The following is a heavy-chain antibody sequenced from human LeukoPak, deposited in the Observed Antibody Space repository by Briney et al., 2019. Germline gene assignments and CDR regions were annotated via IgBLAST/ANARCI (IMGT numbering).Heavy chain of an antibody. J-gene: IGHJ5*02. CDR1: GGTFSSYA. CDR2: IIPIFGTA. CDR3: AREGSNYDSGGWFDP. V-gene: IGHV1-69*06. Sequence: GASVKVSCKASGGTFSSYAISWVRQAPGQGLEWMGGIIPIFGTANYAQKFQGRVTITADKSTSTAYMELSSLRSEDTAVYYCAREGSNYDSGGWFDPWGQGTLVTVSS. D-gene: IGHD4-11*01.